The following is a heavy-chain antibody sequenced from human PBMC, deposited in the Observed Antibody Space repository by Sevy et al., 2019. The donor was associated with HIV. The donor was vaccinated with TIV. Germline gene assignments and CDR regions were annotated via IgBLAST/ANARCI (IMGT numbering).Heavy chain of an antibody. J-gene: IGHJ3*02. Sequence: GGSLRLSCAASGFTFSRYWMHWVRQAPGKGLVWVALITSDGSSTAYADSVKGRFTISRDNAKSTLYLQMKSLRPEDTALYYCAKDRVGAARMSGFDIWGQGTMVTVSS. CDR1: GFTFSRYW. V-gene: IGHV3-74*01. CDR2: ITSDGSST. CDR3: AKDRVGAARMSGFDI. D-gene: IGHD1-26*01.